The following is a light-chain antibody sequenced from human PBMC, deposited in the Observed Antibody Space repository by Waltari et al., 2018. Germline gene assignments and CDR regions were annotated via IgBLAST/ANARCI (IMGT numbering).Light chain of an antibody. CDR2: DVS. V-gene: IGLV2-14*03. J-gene: IGLJ2*01. Sequence: QSALTQPASVSGSPGQSITIPCTGTSSDVGGYNSVSWYQQHPGKAPKLVIYDVSNRPSGVSNRFSGSKSGNTASLTISGLQAEDEADYFCSSYTSSSTVVFGGGTKLTVL. CDR3: SSYTSSSTVV. CDR1: SSDVGGYNS.